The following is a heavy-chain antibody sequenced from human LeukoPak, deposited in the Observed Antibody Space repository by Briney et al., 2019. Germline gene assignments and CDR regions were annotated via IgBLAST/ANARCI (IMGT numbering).Heavy chain of an antibody. CDR1: GFTFDDYA. V-gene: IGHV3-9*01. D-gene: IGHD3/OR15-3a*01. CDR3: AKDMWTGTVGMDV. J-gene: IGHJ6*02. CDR2: IRWNSCNI. Sequence: GGFLRLSCAASGFTFDDYAMHWVRQAPGKGLEWVSGIRWNSCNIVYADSVKGRFTISSDNAKNSLYLQMNSLRAEDTALYYCAKDMWTGTVGMDVWGQGTTVTVSS.